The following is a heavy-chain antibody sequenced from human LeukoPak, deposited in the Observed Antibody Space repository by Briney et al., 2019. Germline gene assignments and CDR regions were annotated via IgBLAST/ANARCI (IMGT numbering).Heavy chain of an antibody. CDR3: ARGIGYCSSTSCYVGYYGMDV. V-gene: IGHV1-69*13. J-gene: IGHJ6*02. Sequence: SVKVPCKASGYTFTSYGISWVRQAPGQGLEWMGGIIPIFGTANYAQKFQGRVTITADESTSTAYMELSSLRSEDTAVYYCARGIGYCSSTSCYVGYYGMDVWGQGTTVTVSS. CDR1: GYTFTSYG. D-gene: IGHD2-2*01. CDR2: IIPIFGTA.